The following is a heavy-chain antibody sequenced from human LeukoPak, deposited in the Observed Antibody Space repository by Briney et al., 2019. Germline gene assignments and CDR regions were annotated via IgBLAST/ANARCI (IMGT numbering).Heavy chain of an antibody. V-gene: IGHV3-30-3*01. CDR3: ARENYGPLWFDY. CDR1: GLTFSNYA. D-gene: IGHD3-10*01. CDR2: IAYDGSNK. J-gene: IGHJ4*02. Sequence: GGSLRLSCAASGLTFSNYAMHWVRQAPGKGLEWVALIAYDGSNKYYADSVKGRFTISRDNSKNTLYLQMNSLRAEDTAVYYCARENYGPLWFDYWGQGTLVTVSS.